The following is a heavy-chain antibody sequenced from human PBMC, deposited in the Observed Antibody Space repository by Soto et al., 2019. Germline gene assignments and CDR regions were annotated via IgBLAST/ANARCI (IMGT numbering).Heavy chain of an antibody. Sequence: QVQLVESGGGVVQPGRSLRLSCAASGFTFSSYGMHWVRQAPGKGLEWVAVISYDGSNKYYADSVKGRFTISRDNSKNTLYLQMDSRRAEDTAVYYCAKGGVAVAVLKAGFDPWGQGTLVTVSS. D-gene: IGHD6-19*01. CDR3: AKGGVAVAVLKAGFDP. J-gene: IGHJ5*02. CDR2: ISYDGSNK. CDR1: GFTFSSYG. V-gene: IGHV3-30*18.